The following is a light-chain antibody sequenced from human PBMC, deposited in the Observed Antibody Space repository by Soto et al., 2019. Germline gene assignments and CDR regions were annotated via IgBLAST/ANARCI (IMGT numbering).Light chain of an antibody. CDR1: QSVSSN. Sequence: RVMTQSPATLSVSPGDKVTLSCRASQSVSSNLAWYQQKPGQAPRLLIYGASTRATGIPARFSGSGSGTEFTLTISSLQSEDFAVYYCQQYNNWPPWTFGQGTKVDIK. CDR3: QQYNNWPPWT. CDR2: GAS. J-gene: IGKJ1*01. V-gene: IGKV3-15*01.